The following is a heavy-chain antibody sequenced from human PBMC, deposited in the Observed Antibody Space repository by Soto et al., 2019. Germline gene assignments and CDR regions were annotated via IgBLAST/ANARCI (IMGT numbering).Heavy chain of an antibody. CDR3: ARVSSEAYCISTSCYPGLFDY. CDR1: GGTFSSYA. D-gene: IGHD2-2*01. J-gene: IGHJ4*02. Sequence: SVKVSCKASGGTFSSYAISWVRQAPGQGLEWMGGIIPIFGTANYAQKFQGRVTITADESTSTAYMELSSLRSEDTAVYYCARVSSEAYCISTSCYPGLFDYWGQGTLVTVSS. CDR2: IIPIFGTA. V-gene: IGHV1-69*13.